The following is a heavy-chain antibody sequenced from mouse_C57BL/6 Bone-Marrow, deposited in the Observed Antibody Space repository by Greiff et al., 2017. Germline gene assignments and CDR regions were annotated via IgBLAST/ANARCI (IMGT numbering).Heavy chain of an antibody. V-gene: IGHV1-81*01. CDR2: SYPRSGNT. D-gene: IGHD1-1*01. CDR1: GYTFTSYG. CDR3: SRYGDYFDY. Sequence: VQLQQSGAELARPGASVKLSCKASGYTFTSYGISWVKQRTGQGLEWIGESYPRSGNTYYNEKFKGKATLTADKSSSKAYMELRSLTSEDSAVYFCSRYGDYFDYWGQGTTLTVSS. J-gene: IGHJ2*01.